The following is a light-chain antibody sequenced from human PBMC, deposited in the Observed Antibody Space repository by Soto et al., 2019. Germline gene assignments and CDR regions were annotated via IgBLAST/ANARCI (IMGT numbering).Light chain of an antibody. J-gene: IGKJ1*01. V-gene: IGKV3-20*01. CDR2: GAS. CDR3: QQYDQWWT. CDR1: QSVSSSY. Sequence: EIVLTQSPGTLSLSPGERATLSCRASQSVSSSYLAWYQQKPGQAPRLLLYGASIRATDVPARFSGGGSGTEFTLTISSLQSEDFGIYFCQQYDQWWTFGQGTKVDIK.